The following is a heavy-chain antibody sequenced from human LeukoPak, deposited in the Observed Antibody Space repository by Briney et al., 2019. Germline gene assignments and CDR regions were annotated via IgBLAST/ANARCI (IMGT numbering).Heavy chain of an antibody. J-gene: IGHJ5*02. D-gene: IGHD1-26*01. V-gene: IGHV1-46*01. Sequence: ASVKVSCKASGYTFTSYYMHWVRQAPGQGLEWMGIINPSGGSTSYAQKFQGRVTMTRDMSTSTVYMELSSLGSEDTAVYYCARDFNLQRSGSYSSSGFDPWGQGTLVTVSS. CDR1: GYTFTSYY. CDR3: ARDFNLQRSGSYSSSGFDP. CDR2: INPSGGST.